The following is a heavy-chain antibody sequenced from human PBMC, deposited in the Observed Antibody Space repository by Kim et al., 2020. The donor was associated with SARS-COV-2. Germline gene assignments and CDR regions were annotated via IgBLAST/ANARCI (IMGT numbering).Heavy chain of an antibody. CDR3: AKGHYDYVWGSYRYGMDV. D-gene: IGHD3-16*02. Sequence: KGRFTISRDNAKNSLYLQMNSLRAEDTALYYCAKGHYDYVWGSYRYGMDVWGQGTTVTVSS. J-gene: IGHJ6*02. V-gene: IGHV3-9*01.